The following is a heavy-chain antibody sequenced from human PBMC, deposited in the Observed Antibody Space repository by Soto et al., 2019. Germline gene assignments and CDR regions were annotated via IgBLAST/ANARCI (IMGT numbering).Heavy chain of an antibody. CDR3: ARGTSGYDYDAFDI. Sequence: GGSLRLSCAASGFTFSSYWMSWVRQAPGKGLEWEANIKKDGSEKYYVHSVKGRFTISRDNAKNSLYLQMNSLRAEDTAVYYCARGTSGYDYDAFDIWGQGTMVTVSS. CDR1: GFTFSSYW. J-gene: IGHJ3*02. CDR2: IKKDGSEK. V-gene: IGHV3-7*01. D-gene: IGHD5-12*01.